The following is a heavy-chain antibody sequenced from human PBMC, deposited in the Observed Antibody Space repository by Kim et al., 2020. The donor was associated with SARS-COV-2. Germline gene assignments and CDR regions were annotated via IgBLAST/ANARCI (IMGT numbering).Heavy chain of an antibody. CDR1: GGSISSGGYY. CDR3: ARDTDGRLSRDGYNSACDI. D-gene: IGHD5-12*01. Sequence: SETLSLTCTVSGGSISSGGYYWSWIRQHPGKGLEWIGYIYYSGSTYYNPSLKSRVTISVDTSKNQFSLKLSSVTAADTAVYYCARDTDGRLSRDGYNSACDIWGQGTMVTVSS. CDR2: IYYSGST. V-gene: IGHV4-31*03. J-gene: IGHJ3*02.